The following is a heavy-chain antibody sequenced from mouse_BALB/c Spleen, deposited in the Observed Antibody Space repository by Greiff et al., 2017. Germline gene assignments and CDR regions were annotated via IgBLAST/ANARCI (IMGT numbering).Heavy chain of an antibody. CDR1: GYTFTSYT. D-gene: IGHD2-1*01. CDR2: INPSSGYT. CDR3: AGGNYLGAMDY. V-gene: IGHV1-4*01. Sequence: QVQLKESGAELARPGASVKMSCKASGYTFTSYTMHWVKQRPGQGLEWIGYINPSSGYTNYNQKFKDKATLTADKSSSTAYMQLSSLTSEDSAVYYCAGGNYLGAMDYWGQGTSVTVSS. J-gene: IGHJ4*01.